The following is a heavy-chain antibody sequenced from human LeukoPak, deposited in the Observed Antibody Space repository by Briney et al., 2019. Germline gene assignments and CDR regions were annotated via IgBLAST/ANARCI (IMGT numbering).Heavy chain of an antibody. Sequence: GGSLRLSCAASGFTFSSYAMSWVRQAPGKGLEWVSAISGSGGSTYYADSVKGRFTISRDNSKNTLYLQMNSLRAEDTAVYYCAKYGDHCSGGSCYPMYFQHWGQGTLVTVSS. CDR2: ISGSGGST. V-gene: IGHV3-23*01. CDR3: AKYGDHCSGGSCYPMYFQH. D-gene: IGHD2-15*01. CDR1: GFTFSSYA. J-gene: IGHJ1*01.